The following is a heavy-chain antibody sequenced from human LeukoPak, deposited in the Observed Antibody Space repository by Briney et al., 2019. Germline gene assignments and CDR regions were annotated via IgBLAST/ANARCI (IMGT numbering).Heavy chain of an antibody. V-gene: IGHV3-23*01. Sequence: GGSLRLSCAASGFTFSRSAMTWVRQAPGKGLELVSGIADNGATYYADSVKGRFIISRDNSKNTLYLQMDSLRAEDTALYFCAKVGVESHYYYYMDVWGKGTTVAVSS. CDR2: IADNGAT. D-gene: IGHD3-3*01. CDR1: GFTFSRSA. CDR3: AKVGVESHYYYYMDV. J-gene: IGHJ6*03.